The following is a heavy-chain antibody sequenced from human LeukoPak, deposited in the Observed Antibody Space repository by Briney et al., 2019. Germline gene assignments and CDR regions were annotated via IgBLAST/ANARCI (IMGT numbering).Heavy chain of an antibody. CDR3: ARDYLVVPAAMWWFDP. Sequence: GGSLRLSCAASGFTFDDYAMHWVRQAPGKGLEWVSGISWNSGSIGYADSVKGRFTISRDNAKNSLYLQMNSLRAEDTALYYCARDYLVVPAAMWWFDPRGQGTLVTVSS. D-gene: IGHD2-2*01. J-gene: IGHJ5*02. CDR1: GFTFDDYA. V-gene: IGHV3-9*01. CDR2: ISWNSGSI.